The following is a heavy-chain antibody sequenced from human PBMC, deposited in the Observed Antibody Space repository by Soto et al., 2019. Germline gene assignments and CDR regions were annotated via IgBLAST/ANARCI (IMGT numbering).Heavy chain of an antibody. D-gene: IGHD3-3*01. CDR1: GYTFTGYY. V-gene: IGHV1-2*02. J-gene: IGHJ5*02. CDR3: ARGTLIRSDNWHNWFDP. Sequence: ASVKVSCKASGYTFTGYYMHWVRQAPGQGLEWMGWINPSSGGTNYAQKFQGRVTMTRDTSISTAYMELSRLRSDDTAVYYCARGTLIRSDNWHNWFDPWGQGTLVTVSS. CDR2: INPSSGGT.